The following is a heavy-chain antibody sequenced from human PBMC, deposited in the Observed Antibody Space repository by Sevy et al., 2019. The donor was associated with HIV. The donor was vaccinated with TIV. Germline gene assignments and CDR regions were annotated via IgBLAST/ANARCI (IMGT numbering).Heavy chain of an antibody. V-gene: IGHV3-30*04. CDR2: ISYDGNNK. J-gene: IGHJ4*02. CDR3: AAAPSSGTYDY. Sequence: GGSLRLSCAASGFTFSSYAMHWVRQAPGKGLEWVAVISYDGNNKYYADSVKGRFTISRDNSKNMLYLQMNSLRAGDTAMYYCAAAPSSGTYDYWGQGTLVTVSS. CDR1: GFTFSSYA. D-gene: IGHD1-26*01.